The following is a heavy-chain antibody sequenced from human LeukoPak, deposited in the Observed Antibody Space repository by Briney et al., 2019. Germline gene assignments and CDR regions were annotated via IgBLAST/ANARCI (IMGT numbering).Heavy chain of an antibody. J-gene: IGHJ6*03. D-gene: IGHD5-24*01. V-gene: IGHV3-23*01. CDR3: AKGGVATMRDGYNYYYYYMEV. CDR2: ISGSGGHT. CDR1: GITFTSHA. Sequence: GGSLRLSCAASGITFTSHAMSWVRQAPGKGLEWVSLISGSGGHTYYGDSVKGRFTISRDNSKSTLYLQMNRLRAEDTAVYYCAKGGVATMRDGYNYYYYYMEVWGRGTTVTVSS.